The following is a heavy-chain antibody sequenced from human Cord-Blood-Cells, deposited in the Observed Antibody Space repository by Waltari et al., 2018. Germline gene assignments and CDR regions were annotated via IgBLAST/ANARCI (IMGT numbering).Heavy chain of an antibody. J-gene: IGHJ4*02. V-gene: IGHV4-59*01. D-gene: IGHD1-1*01. CDR3: AREAIWNYFDY. CDR1: GGSISSYY. Sequence: QVQLQESGPGLVKPSETLSLTCTVSGGSISSYYWSWIRQPPGKGLEWIGYIYYSGSTNYNPSPKSRVTISVDTSKNQFSLKLSSVTAADTTVYYCAREAIWNYFDYWGQGTLVTVSS. CDR2: IYYSGST.